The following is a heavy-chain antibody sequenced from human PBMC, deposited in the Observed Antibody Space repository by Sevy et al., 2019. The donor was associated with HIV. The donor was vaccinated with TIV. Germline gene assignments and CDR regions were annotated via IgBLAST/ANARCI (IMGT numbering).Heavy chain of an antibody. J-gene: IGHJ4*02. V-gene: IGHV1-46*01. Sequence: ASVKVSCKASADTFTNNYIHWVRQAPGQGLEWMGIVDPSGGNASCAQRFQDRVTLIRDTSTSTVYMDLISLTSEDTAVYYCVRADPAQHFDSWGQGTLVTVSS. CDR2: VDPSGGNA. CDR3: VRADPAQHFDS. CDR1: ADTFTNNY.